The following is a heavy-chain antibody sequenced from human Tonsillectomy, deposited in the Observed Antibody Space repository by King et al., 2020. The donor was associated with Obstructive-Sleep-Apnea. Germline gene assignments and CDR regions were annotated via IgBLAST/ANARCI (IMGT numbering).Heavy chain of an antibody. CDR2: SSGSGGST. J-gene: IGHJ4*02. D-gene: IGHD6-19*01. V-gene: IGHV3-23*04. CDR3: AKELGIAVAGTWAFDY. Sequence: VQLVQSGGGLVQPGGSLRLSCAASGFTFSRYAMSWVRQAPGKGLEWVSASSGSGGSTYYADSVKGRFTISSDNSKNTLYLQINSLRAEDTAVYYWAKELGIAVAGTWAFDYWGQGTLVTVSS. CDR1: GFTFSRYA.